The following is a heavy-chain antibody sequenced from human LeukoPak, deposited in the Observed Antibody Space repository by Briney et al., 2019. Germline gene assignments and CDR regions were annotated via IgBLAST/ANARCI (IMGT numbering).Heavy chain of an antibody. J-gene: IGHJ4*02. Sequence: ASVKVSCKASGGTFSSYAISWVRRAPGQGLEWMGGIIPIFGTANYAQKFQGRVTITADESTSTAYMELSSLRSEDTAVYYCAIDGIVGATTEAAYDYWGQGTLVTVSS. CDR1: GGTFSSYA. V-gene: IGHV1-69*13. D-gene: IGHD1-26*01. CDR3: AIDGIVGATTEAAYDY. CDR2: IIPIFGTA.